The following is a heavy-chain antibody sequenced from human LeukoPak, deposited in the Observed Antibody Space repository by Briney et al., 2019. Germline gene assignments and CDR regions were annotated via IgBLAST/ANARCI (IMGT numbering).Heavy chain of an antibody. Sequence: GGSLRLSCAASGFTFSSYSMNWVRQAPGKGLEWVSSISSSSSYIYYADSVKGRFTISRDNAKNSLYLQMNRLRAEDTAVYYCASDQGRQRRTYGMDVWGQGTTVTVSS. CDR1: GFTFSSYS. J-gene: IGHJ6*02. V-gene: IGHV3-21*01. CDR3: ASDQGRQRRTYGMDV. CDR2: ISSSSSYI. D-gene: IGHD6-25*01.